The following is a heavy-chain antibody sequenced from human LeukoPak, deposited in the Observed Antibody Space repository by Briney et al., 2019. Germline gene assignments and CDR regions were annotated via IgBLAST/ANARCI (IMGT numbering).Heavy chain of an antibody. CDR1: GFTFSSYA. Sequence: PGGSLRLSCAASGFTFSSYAMNWVRQAPGKGLEWVSHITPTSSYSDYADSVKGRFTISRDNAKNSLYLQMNSLRAEDTAVYYCATYSSLNRREFQFWGQGTLLTVSS. V-gene: IGHV3-21*01. CDR3: ATYSSLNRREFQF. D-gene: IGHD3-22*01. CDR2: ITPTSSYS. J-gene: IGHJ1*01.